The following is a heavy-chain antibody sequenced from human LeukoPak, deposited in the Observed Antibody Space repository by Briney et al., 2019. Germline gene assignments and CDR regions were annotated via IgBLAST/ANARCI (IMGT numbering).Heavy chain of an antibody. Sequence: PGGSLRLSCAASGFTFSSSGMSWVRQAPGKGLEWVSTISASGDNTYYADSVKGRFTISRDNSKKKLYLQMYSLRAEDTAVYYCAKSGYNRFDYWGQGTRVTVSS. D-gene: IGHD5-24*01. V-gene: IGHV3-23*01. CDR1: GFTFSSSG. J-gene: IGHJ4*02. CDR3: AKSGYNRFDY. CDR2: ISASGDNT.